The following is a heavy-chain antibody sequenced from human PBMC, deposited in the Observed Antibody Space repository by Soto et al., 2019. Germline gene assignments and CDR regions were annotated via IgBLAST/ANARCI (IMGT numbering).Heavy chain of an antibody. Sequence: PEGSLRLSCAASGFTFGSYIMNWFGQAPGKGLEWVSSISSSSSYIYYADSVKGRFTISRDNAKNSLYLQMNSLRAEDTAVYYCARESVIVTFEGLMYADYWGAGPLVNVS. CDR3: ARESVIVTFEGLMYADY. CDR1: GFTFGSYI. V-gene: IGHV3-21*01. D-gene: IGHD3-16*01. J-gene: IGHJ4*01. CDR2: ISSSSSYI.